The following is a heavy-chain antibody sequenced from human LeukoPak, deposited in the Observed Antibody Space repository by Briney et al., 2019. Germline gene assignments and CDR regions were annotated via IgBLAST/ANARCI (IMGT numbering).Heavy chain of an antibody. CDR2: IYYSGST. CDR1: GGSISSSSYY. J-gene: IGHJ5*02. D-gene: IGHD3-10*01. CDR3: ARELYYYGSGSYNWFDP. Sequence: SETLSLTCTVSGGSISSSSYYWGWIRQPPGKGLEWIGSIYYSGSTYYNPSLKSRVTISVDTSKNQFSLKLSSVTAADTAVYYCARELYYYGSGSYNWFDPWGQGTLVTVSS. V-gene: IGHV4-39*07.